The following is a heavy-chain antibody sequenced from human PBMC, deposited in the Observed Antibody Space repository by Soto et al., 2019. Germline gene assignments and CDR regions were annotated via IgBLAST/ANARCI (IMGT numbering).Heavy chain of an antibody. CDR3: ARDNPEGSPRGYFDY. CDR1: GGSISSYY. J-gene: IGHJ4*02. D-gene: IGHD1-26*01. CDR2: IYYSGST. Sequence: PSETLSLTCTVSGGSISSYYWSWIRQPPGKGLEWIGYIYYSGSTNYNPSLKSRVTISVDKSKNQFSLKLSSVTAADTAVYYCARDNPEGSPRGYFDYWGQGTLVTVSS. V-gene: IGHV4-59*12.